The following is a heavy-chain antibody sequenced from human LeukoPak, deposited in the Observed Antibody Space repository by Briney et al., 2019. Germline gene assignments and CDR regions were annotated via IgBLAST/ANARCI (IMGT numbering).Heavy chain of an antibody. CDR2: MNPNSGNT. Sequence: WASVTVSCKASGYTFTSYDINWVRQATGRGLEWMGWMNPNSGNTGYAQKFQGRVTMTRNTSISTAYMELSSLRSEDTAVYYCARGRGSGYYYYYYGMDVWGQGTTVTVSS. V-gene: IGHV1-8*01. D-gene: IGHD3-22*01. CDR1: GYTFTSYD. CDR3: ARGRGSGYYYYYYGMDV. J-gene: IGHJ6*02.